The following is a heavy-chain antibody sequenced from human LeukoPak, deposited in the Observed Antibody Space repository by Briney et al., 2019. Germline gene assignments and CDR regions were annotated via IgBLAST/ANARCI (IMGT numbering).Heavy chain of an antibody. Sequence: GGSLRLSCAASGFTFDDYAMHWVRQAPGKGLEWVSCISWNSGSIGYADSVKGRFTISRDNAKNSLYLQMNSLRAEDTALYYCAKVSNLYDSSGYYGAFDIWGQGTMVTVSS. CDR3: AKVSNLYDSSGYYGAFDI. D-gene: IGHD3-22*01. J-gene: IGHJ3*02. V-gene: IGHV3-9*01. CDR2: ISWNSGSI. CDR1: GFTFDDYA.